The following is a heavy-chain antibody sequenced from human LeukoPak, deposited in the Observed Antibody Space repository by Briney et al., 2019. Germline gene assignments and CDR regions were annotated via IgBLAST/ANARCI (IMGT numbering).Heavy chain of an antibody. Sequence: AGGSLRLSCAASGFTFSSYWMSWVRQAPGKGLEWVADIKEDGSEKYYVDSVKGRFAISRDNAKNSLYLQMNSLRAEDTAVYYCARHYQWFGELWQAFDIWGQGTMVTVSS. V-gene: IGHV3-7*03. CDR3: ARHYQWFGELWQAFDI. CDR2: IKEDGSEK. D-gene: IGHD3-10*01. J-gene: IGHJ3*02. CDR1: GFTFSSYW.